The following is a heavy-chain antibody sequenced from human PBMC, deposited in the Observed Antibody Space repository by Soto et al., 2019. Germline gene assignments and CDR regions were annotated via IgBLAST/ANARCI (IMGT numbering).Heavy chain of an antibody. V-gene: IGHV3-23*01. CDR1: GFTFSNYA. CDR2: LNGGANGP. Sequence: EVQLLESGGGLVQPGGSLSLSCTASGFTFSNYAMSWVRQAPGRGLEWVSSLNGGANGPRYADSVKGRFTISRDNSKNTLYLQMNSLSADDTAVYYCAKDPGNARYFDCWGQGILVTVSS. J-gene: IGHJ4*02. CDR3: AKDPGNARYFDC.